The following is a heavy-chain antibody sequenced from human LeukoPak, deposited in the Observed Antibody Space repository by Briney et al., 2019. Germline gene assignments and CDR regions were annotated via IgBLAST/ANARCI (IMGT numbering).Heavy chain of an antibody. Sequence: GESLKISCKGSGYSFTSYWIGWVRQMPGKGLEWMGIIYPGDSDTRYSPSFQGQVTISADKSISTAYLQWSSLKASDTAMYYCARPVRPQAVAGTRDAFDIWGQGTMVTVSS. CDR3: ARPVRPQAVAGTRDAFDI. CDR1: GYSFTSYW. V-gene: IGHV5-51*01. CDR2: IYPGDSDT. D-gene: IGHD6-19*01. J-gene: IGHJ3*02.